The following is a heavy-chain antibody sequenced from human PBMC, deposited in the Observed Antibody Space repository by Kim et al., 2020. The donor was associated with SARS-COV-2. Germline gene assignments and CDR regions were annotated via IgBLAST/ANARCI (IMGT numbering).Heavy chain of an antibody. CDR2: INAGNGNT. J-gene: IGHJ2*01. CDR3: ARDLDYGDSTGRWYFDL. Sequence: ASVKVSCKASGYTFTSYAMHWVRQAPGQRLEWMGWINAGNGNTKYSQKFQGRVTITRDTSASTAYMELSSLRSEDTAVYYCARDLDYGDSTGRWYFDLWGRVTLVTVSS. D-gene: IGHD4-17*01. V-gene: IGHV1-3*01. CDR1: GYTFTSYA.